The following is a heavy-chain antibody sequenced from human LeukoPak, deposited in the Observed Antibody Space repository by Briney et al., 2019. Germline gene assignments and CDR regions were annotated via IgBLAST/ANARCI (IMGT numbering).Heavy chain of an antibody. CDR1: GDSVSSNSAA. Sequence: SQTLSLTCAISGDSVSSNSAAWNWIRQSPSRGLEWLGRAYYRSRWYNDYAVSVKSRITINPDTSKNQFSLQLNSVTPEDTAVYYCARGESSGWPRLFDYWGQGTLVTVSS. J-gene: IGHJ4*02. V-gene: IGHV6-1*01. CDR3: ARGESSGWPRLFDY. CDR2: AYYRSRWYN. D-gene: IGHD6-19*01.